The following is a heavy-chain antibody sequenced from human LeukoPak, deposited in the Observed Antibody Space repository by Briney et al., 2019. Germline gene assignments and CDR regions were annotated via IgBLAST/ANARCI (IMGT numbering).Heavy chain of an antibody. D-gene: IGHD2-2*01. Sequence: GGSLRLSCAAPGFTFSSYSMNWVRQAPGKGLEWVSSISSSSSYIYYADSVKGRFTISRDNAKNSLYLQMNSLRAEDTAVYYCARDREVVPAAMDNWFDPWGQGTLVTVSS. J-gene: IGHJ5*02. V-gene: IGHV3-21*01. CDR3: ARDREVVPAAMDNWFDP. CDR2: ISSSSSYI. CDR1: GFTFSSYS.